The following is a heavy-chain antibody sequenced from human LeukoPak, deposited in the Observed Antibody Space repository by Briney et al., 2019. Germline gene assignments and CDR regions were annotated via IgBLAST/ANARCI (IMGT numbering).Heavy chain of an antibody. J-gene: IGHJ4*02. CDR1: GGSISTYY. V-gene: IGHV4-59*12. CDR3: ARSWYSGSYYDY. D-gene: IGHD1-26*01. Sequence: SETLSLTCTASGGSISTYYWSWIRQPPGKGLEWIGYIFYSGSTNYNPSLKSRVTISVDTSKNQFSLKLSSVTAADTAVYYCARSWYSGSYYDYWGQGTLVTVSS. CDR2: IFYSGST.